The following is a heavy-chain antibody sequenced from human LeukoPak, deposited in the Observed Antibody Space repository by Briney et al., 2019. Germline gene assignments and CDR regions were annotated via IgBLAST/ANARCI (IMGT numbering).Heavy chain of an antibody. CDR3: ARWIGAYYDFWSGYYFGDYYYMDV. V-gene: IGHV4-59*12. Sequence: SETLSLTCTVSGGSISSYYWSWIRQPPGKGLEWIGYIYYSGSTNYNPSLKSRVTISVDTSKNQFSLKLSSVTAADTAVYYCARWIGAYYDFWSGYYFGDYYYMDVWGKGTTVTVSS. CDR2: IYYSGST. J-gene: IGHJ6*03. D-gene: IGHD3-3*01. CDR1: GGSISSYY.